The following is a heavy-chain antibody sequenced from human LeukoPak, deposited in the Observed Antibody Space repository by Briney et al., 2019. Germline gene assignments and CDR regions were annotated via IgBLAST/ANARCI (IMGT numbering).Heavy chain of an antibody. D-gene: IGHD1-1*01. CDR2: IWSDGSDK. V-gene: IGHV3-33*01. CDR1: GFTFNNF. Sequence: PGGSLRLSCVASGFTFNNFMHWVRQAPGKGLEWVAVIWSDGSDKFYADSVRGRFTIPRDNSKNTLYLQMDSLRVEDTAVYYCVREVRRAYYFDYWGQGTPVTVSS. J-gene: IGHJ4*02. CDR3: VREVRRAYYFDY.